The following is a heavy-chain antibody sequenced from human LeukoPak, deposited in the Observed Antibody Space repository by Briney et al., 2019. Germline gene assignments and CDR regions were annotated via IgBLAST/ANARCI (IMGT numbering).Heavy chain of an antibody. CDR3: ARPRSSSSGYLDY. CDR1: GGSISSYY. V-gene: IGHV4-59*08. CDR2: IFYSGST. D-gene: IGHD3-22*01. Sequence: SETLSLTCTISGGSISSYYWSWIRQPPGKGLEWIGYIFYSGSTNCNPSLKSRVTISVDTSKNQFSLKLSSVTAADTAVYYCARPRSSSSGYLDYWGQGTLVTVSS. J-gene: IGHJ4*02.